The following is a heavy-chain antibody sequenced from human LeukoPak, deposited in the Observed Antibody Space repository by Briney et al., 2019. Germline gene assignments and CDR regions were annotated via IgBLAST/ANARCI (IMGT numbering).Heavy chain of an antibody. V-gene: IGHV1-69*13. CDR1: GGTFSSYA. Sequence: SVKVSCKAYGGTFSSYAISWERQAPGQGLEWMGGIIPIFSTANYAQKFQGRVTITADESTSTAYMGLSSLRSGDTAVYYCARVVSAENWFDPWGQGTLVTVSS. CDR2: IIPIFSTA. J-gene: IGHJ5*02. D-gene: IGHD5/OR15-5a*01. CDR3: ARVVSAENWFDP.